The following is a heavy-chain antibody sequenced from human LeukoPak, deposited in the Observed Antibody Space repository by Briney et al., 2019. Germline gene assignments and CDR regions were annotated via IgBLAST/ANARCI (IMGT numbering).Heavy chain of an antibody. CDR3: ARALPFYDFWSGLYGCDP. CDR2: MNPNSGNT. Sequence: GASVMVSCKASGYTFTSYVINWVRQATGQGLEGMGWMNPNSGNTGYAQKFQGRVTITRNTSISTAYMELSSLRSEDTAVYYCARALPFYDFWSGLYGCDPGGQGTLVTVSS. J-gene: IGHJ5*02. CDR1: GYTFTSYV. V-gene: IGHV1-8*03. D-gene: IGHD3-3*01.